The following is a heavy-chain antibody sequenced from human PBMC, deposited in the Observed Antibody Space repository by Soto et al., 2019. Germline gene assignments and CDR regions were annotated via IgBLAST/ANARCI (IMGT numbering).Heavy chain of an antibody. V-gene: IGHV1-69*06. Sequence: GASVKVSCKASGGTFSSYAISWVRQAPGQGLEWMGGIIPIFGTANYAQKFQGQVTISADKSISTAYLQWSSLKASDTAMYYCASALVITGTTYGMDVWGQGTTVTVSS. CDR1: GGTFSSYA. D-gene: IGHD1-7*01. CDR2: IIPIFGTA. CDR3: ASALVITGTTYGMDV. J-gene: IGHJ6*02.